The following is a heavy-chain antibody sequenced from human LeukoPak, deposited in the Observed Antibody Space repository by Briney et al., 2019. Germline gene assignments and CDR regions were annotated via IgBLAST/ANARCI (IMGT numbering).Heavy chain of an antibody. CDR3: ARTAGYCSGGSCSAVAAYYFDY. V-gene: IGHV4-39*07. CDR1: GGSISSSSYY. D-gene: IGHD2-15*01. J-gene: IGHJ4*02. Sequence: PSETLSLTCTVSGGSISSSSYYWSWIRQPPGKGLEWIGEINHSGSTNYNPSLKSRVTISVDTSKNQFSLKLSSVTAADTAVYYCARTAGYCSGGSCSAVAAYYFDYWGQGTLVTVSS. CDR2: INHSGST.